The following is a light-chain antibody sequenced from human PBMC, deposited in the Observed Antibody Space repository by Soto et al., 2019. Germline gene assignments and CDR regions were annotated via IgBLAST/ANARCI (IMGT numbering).Light chain of an antibody. V-gene: IGLV2-8*01. J-gene: IGLJ1*01. Sequence: QLVLAQPPSASGSPGQSVTISCTGTSSDVGAYDYVSWYQQHPGEAPKLLIYEVNKRHSGVPERFSASKSGVTASLTVSGLQAEDEADYYCSSYAGTNDIYVFGTGTKVTVL. CDR2: EVN. CDR1: SSDVGAYDY. CDR3: SSYAGTNDIYV.